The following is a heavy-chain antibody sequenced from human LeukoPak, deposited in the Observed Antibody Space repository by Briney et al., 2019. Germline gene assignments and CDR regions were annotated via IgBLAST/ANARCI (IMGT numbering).Heavy chain of an antibody. V-gene: IGHV1-8*01. Sequence: ASVKVSCTASGYTFTSYDFNWVRQATGQRPEWMGWMSPNSGDTGYAQKFQNRVTMTRNTSISTAYMELSSLRSDDAAVYYCARGPPGGGYDYGGPGTLVTVSS. D-gene: IGHD3-16*01. CDR2: MSPNSGDT. J-gene: IGHJ4*02. CDR1: GYTFTSYD. CDR3: ARGPPGGGYDY.